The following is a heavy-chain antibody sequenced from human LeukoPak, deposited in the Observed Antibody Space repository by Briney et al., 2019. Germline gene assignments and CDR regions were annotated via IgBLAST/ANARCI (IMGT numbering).Heavy chain of an antibody. J-gene: IGHJ6*02. V-gene: IGHV4-39*01. Sequence: SETLSLTCSVSGGSIHSSSYHWGWIRQPPGKGLDWIGSIFYSGSTNYNPSLKSRVRISVDTPKNQFSLKLTSVTAADTAVYYCARTHLYYGMDVWGQGTTVTVSS. CDR1: GGSIHSSSYH. CDR3: ARTHLYYGMDV. CDR2: IFYSGST.